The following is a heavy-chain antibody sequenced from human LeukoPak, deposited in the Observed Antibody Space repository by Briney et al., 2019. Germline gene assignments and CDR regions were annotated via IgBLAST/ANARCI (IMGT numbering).Heavy chain of an antibody. CDR2: IRYDGSNK. Sequence: GGSLRLSCAASGFTFSSYGMHWVRQAPGKGLERVAFIRYDGSNKYYADSVKGRFTISRDDSKNTLYLQMNSLRAEDTAVYYCAKERDTAMVTIDYWGQGTLVTVSS. CDR1: GFTFSSYG. V-gene: IGHV3-30*02. D-gene: IGHD5-18*01. CDR3: AKERDTAMVTIDY. J-gene: IGHJ4*02.